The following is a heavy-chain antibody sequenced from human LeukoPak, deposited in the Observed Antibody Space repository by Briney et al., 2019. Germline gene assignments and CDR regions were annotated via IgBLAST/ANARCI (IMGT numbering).Heavy chain of an antibody. CDR3: ARGTNYDFWSGYYLTVYYYGMDV. V-gene: IGHV4-59*01. Sequence: SETLSLTCTVSGGSISSYYWSWIRQPPGKGLGWIGYIYYSGSTNYNPSLKSRVTISVDTSKNQFSLKLSSVTAADTAVYYCARGTNYDFWSGYYLTVYYYGMDVWGQGTTVTVSS. CDR1: GGSISSYY. CDR2: IYYSGST. D-gene: IGHD3-3*01. J-gene: IGHJ6*02.